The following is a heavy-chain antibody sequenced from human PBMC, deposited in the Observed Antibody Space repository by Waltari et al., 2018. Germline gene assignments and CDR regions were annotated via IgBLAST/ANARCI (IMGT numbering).Heavy chain of an antibody. CDR1: GGSISSGGYS. D-gene: IGHD1-1*01. J-gene: IGHJ4*02. V-gene: IGHV4-30-2*01. Sequence: QLQLQESGSGLVKPSQTLSLTCAVSGGSISSGGYSWSWIRQPPGKGLEWIGYIYHSVTTYYNPSLKSRVTISLDMSKNQFSLKLTSMTAADTAVYYCARDHNWAFDYWGQGTLVTVSS. CDR2: IYHSVTT. CDR3: ARDHNWAFDY.